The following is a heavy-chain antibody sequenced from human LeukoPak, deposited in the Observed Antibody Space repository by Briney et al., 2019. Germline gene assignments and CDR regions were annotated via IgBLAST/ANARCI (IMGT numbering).Heavy chain of an antibody. CDR1: GYRFINYW. V-gene: IGHV5-51*01. Sequence: GESLKISCKDSGYRFINYWNGWGRQMPGKGLEWRGIIYPGDSDTRYSPSFQGQVTISADKSIRTAYLRMSNLRASDTSTHLCARQTGNYMDLGGNRTTVTVSS. CDR2: IYPGDSDT. CDR3: ARQTGNYMDL. J-gene: IGHJ6*03.